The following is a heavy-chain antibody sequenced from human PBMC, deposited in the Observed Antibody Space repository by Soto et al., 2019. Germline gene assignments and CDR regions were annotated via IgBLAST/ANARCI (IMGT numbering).Heavy chain of an antibody. CDR2: ISSSSSYI. J-gene: IGHJ4*02. CDR3: ARDGLHLGELSLYLFDY. Sequence: GSLRLSCAASGFTFSSYSMNWVRQAPGKGLEWVSSISSSSSYIYYADSVKGRFTISRDNAKNSLYLQMNSLRAEDTAVYYCARDGLHLGELSLYLFDYWGQGTLVTVS. CDR1: GFTFSSYS. V-gene: IGHV3-21*01. D-gene: IGHD3-16*02.